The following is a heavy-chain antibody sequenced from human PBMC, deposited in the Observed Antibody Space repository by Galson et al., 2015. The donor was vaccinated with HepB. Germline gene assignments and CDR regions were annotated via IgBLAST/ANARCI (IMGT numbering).Heavy chain of an antibody. CDR3: ARGFRSAVDY. V-gene: IGHV6-1*01. J-gene: IGHJ4*02. D-gene: IGHD3-10*01. CDR2: TYYRSKWYN. CDR1: GDSVSSNSAT. Sequence: CAISGDSVSSNSATWSWIRQSPSRGLEWLGRTYYRSKWYNDYAVSVQSRITINPGTSKNQFSLQLNSVTPEDTAVYYCARGFRSAVDYWGQGTLVTVSS.